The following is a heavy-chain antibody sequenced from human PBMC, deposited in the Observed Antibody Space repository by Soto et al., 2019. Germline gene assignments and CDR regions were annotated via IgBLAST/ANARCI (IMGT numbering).Heavy chain of an antibody. CDR1: GGTFSSYA. Sequence: VKVSCKASGGTFSSYAFSWVRQAPGRGLEWMGGIIRIFHTPTYAQKFQGRVTITADESTSTAYMELISLRSDDTAVYYCVHRRDGYNSAFFDYWGQGTLVTVSS. CDR3: VHRRDGYNSAFFDY. D-gene: IGHD5-12*01. J-gene: IGHJ4*02. V-gene: IGHV1-69*13. CDR2: IIRIFHTP.